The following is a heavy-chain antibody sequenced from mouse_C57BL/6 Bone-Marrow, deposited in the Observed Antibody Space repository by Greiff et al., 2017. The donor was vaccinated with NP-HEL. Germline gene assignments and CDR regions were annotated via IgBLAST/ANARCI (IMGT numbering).Heavy chain of an antibody. J-gene: IGHJ4*01. V-gene: IGHV14-4*01. CDR2: IDPENGDT. Sequence: EVQLQESGAELVRPGASVKLSCTASGFNIKDDYMHWVKQRPEQGLEWIGWIDPENGDTEYASKFQGKATITADTSSNTAYLQLSSLTSEDTAVYYCTTLIYDGPLYYAMDYWGQGTSVTVSS. CDR1: GFNIKDDY. CDR3: TTLIYDGPLYYAMDY. D-gene: IGHD2-3*01.